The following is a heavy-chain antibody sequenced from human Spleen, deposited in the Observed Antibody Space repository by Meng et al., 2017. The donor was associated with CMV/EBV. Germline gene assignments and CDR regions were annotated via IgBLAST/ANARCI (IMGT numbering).Heavy chain of an antibody. V-gene: IGHV3-73*01. Sequence: GESVKISCAASGFTFSGSAIHWVRQASGKGLEWVGRIRSKANSYATAYAASVKGRFTISRDDSKNTAYLQMNSLKTEDTAVYYCTRLRDTDYDYWGQGTLVTVSS. CDR1: GFTFSGSA. D-gene: IGHD5-18*01. J-gene: IGHJ4*02. CDR3: TRLRDTDYDY. CDR2: IRSKANSYAT.